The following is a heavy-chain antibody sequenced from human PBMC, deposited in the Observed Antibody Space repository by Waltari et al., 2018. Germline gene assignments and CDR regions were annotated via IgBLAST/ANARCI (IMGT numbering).Heavy chain of an antibody. CDR2: IRDSGGGT. CDR3: AKSVKSGAPGN. J-gene: IGHJ4*02. V-gene: IGHV3-23*01. CDR1: GFTFSSYA. D-gene: IGHD1-26*01. Sequence: EVQLLESGGDLVQPGGSLRLSCAASGFTFSSYAMSWVRQAPGKGLEWLSGIRDSGGGTYYADSVKGRFTISRDNSKNTLYLQMNSLRAEDTAVYYCAKSVKSGAPGNWGQGTLVTVSS.